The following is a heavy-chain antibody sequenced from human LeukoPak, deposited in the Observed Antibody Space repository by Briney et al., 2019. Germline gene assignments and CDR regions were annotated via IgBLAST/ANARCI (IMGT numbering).Heavy chain of an antibody. D-gene: IGHD3-10*01. CDR2: ISWDGDST. J-gene: IGHJ6*03. V-gene: IGHV3-43*01. Sequence: GGSLRLSCAASGFAFHDYTGQWFRQTPGKGLEWVSLISWDGDSTYYADSVKGRFTISRDNRQKSLYLEMNSLRIEDSTLYFCATDSTPHNIKMVRVVIIHYRYLDVWGKGTTVTVSS. CDR1: GFAFHDYT. CDR3: ATDSTPHNIKMVRVVIIHYRYLDV.